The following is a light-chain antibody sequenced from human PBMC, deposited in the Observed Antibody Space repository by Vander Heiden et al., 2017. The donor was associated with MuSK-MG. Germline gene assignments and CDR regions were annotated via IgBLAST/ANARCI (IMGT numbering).Light chain of an antibody. CDR3: SSYTSFRTVM. J-gene: IGLJ3*02. CDR1: SNDIGGYNF. V-gene: IGLV2-14*03. Sequence: QSALTQPASVSGSPGQSITISCTGTSNDIGGYNFVSWYQHHPNGAPKLILYDVATWPSGVSHRFSGSKSGTTASLTISGLQAEDEADYYCSSYTSFRTVMFGGGTRLTVL. CDR2: DVA.